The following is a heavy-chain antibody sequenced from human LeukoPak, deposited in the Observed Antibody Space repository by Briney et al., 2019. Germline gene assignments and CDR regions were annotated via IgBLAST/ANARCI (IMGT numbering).Heavy chain of an antibody. CDR2: INTDGSIT. V-gene: IGHV3-74*01. Sequence: GGSLRLSCAASGFTFGDYWIHWVRQAPGKGLVWVSRINTDGSITNYADSVKGRFSISRDNAKNTLYLQMSSLRAEDTAVYYCARDRGPRTGFMVREAYDYWGQGTLVTVSS. CDR1: GFTFGDYW. D-gene: IGHD3-10*01. CDR3: ARDRGPRTGFMVREAYDY. J-gene: IGHJ4*02.